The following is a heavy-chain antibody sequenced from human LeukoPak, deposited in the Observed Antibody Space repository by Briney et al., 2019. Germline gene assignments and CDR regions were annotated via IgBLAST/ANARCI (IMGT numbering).Heavy chain of an antibody. CDR2: IKQDGSEK. CDR1: GFTFSSYW. J-gene: IGHJ6*02. V-gene: IGHV3-7*01. D-gene: IGHD2-2*01. CDR3: ARGSCSSTSCQPLGMDV. Sequence: GGSLRLSCAASGFTFSSYWMSWVRQAPGKGLEWVANIKQDGSEKYYVDSVKGRFTISRDNAKNSLYLQMNSLRAEDTAVYYCARGSCSSTSCQPLGMDVWGQGTTVTVSS.